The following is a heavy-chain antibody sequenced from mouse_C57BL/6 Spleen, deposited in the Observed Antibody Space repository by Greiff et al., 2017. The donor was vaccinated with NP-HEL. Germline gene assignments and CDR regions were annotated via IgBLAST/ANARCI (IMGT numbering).Heavy chain of an antibody. CDR2: IDPANGNT. V-gene: IGHV14-3*01. CDR1: GFNIKNTY. Sequence: VQLKQSVAELVRPGASVKLSCTASGFNIKNTYMHWVKQRPEQGLEWIGRIDPANGNTKYAPKFQGKATITADTSSNTAYLQLSSLTSEDTAIYYCARDSHYYGSSSSFDYWGQGTTLTVSS. D-gene: IGHD1-1*01. CDR3: ARDSHYYGSSSSFDY. J-gene: IGHJ2*01.